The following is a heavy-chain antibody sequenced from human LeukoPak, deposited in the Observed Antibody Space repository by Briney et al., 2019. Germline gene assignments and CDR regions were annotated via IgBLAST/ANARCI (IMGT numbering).Heavy chain of an antibody. CDR3: ARDQVSIAGTGIDY. Sequence: PGGSLRLSCAASGFTLSNNWMHWVRQAPGKGLEWVAVISYDGSNKYYADSVKGRFTISRDNSKNTLYLQMNSLRAEDTAVYYCARDQVSIAGTGIDYWGQGTLVTVSS. J-gene: IGHJ4*02. D-gene: IGHD6-13*01. V-gene: IGHV3-30*03. CDR1: GFTLSNNW. CDR2: ISYDGSNK.